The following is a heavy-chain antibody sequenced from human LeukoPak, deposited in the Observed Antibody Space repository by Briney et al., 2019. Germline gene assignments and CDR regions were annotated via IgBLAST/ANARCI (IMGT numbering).Heavy chain of an antibody. J-gene: IGHJ4*02. CDR2: ISSSGSTI. D-gene: IGHD3-3*01. Sequence: GGSLRLSCAASGFTFSDYYMSWIRQAPGKGLEWVSYISSSGSTIYYADSVKGRFTISRDNAKNSLYLQMNSLRAEDTAVYYCARVFMYYDFWSGYDYWGQGTLVTVSS. V-gene: IGHV3-11*04. CDR1: GFTFSDYY. CDR3: ARVFMYYDFWSGYDY.